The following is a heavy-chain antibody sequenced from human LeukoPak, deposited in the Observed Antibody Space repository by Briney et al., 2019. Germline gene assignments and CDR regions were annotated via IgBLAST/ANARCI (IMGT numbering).Heavy chain of an antibody. D-gene: IGHD6-13*01. CDR3: AREGSSSSRYFDL. CDR2: IRYDGSNK. V-gene: IGHV3-30*02. CDR1: GFTFSSYG. J-gene: IGHJ2*01. Sequence: GGSLRLSCAASGFTFSSYGMHWVRQAPGKGLEWVAFIRYDGSNKYYADSVKGRFTISRDNSKNTLYLQMNSLRAEDTAVYYCAREGSSSSRYFDLWGRGTLVTVSS.